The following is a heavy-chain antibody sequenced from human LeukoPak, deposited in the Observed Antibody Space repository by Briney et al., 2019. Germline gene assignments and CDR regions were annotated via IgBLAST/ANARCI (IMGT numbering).Heavy chain of an antibody. D-gene: IGHD3-16*01. V-gene: IGHV1-18*01. CDR3: VGESLGGAAFDI. CDR2: ISAYNGNT. J-gene: IGHJ3*02. Sequence: GASVKVSCKASGYTFTNFGLNWVRQAPGQGLEWMGWISAYNGNTNYAHKFQGRVTMTTDTSTSTAHMELRSLRSDDTAVYLCVGESLGGAAFDIWGQGTMVTVSS. CDR1: GYTFTNFG.